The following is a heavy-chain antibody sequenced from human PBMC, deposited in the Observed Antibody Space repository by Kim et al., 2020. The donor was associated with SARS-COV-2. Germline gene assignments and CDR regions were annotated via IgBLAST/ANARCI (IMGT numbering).Heavy chain of an antibody. CDR3: ARRGVGSGSAAYRVDWYFDL. CDR1: GYTFTSYY. CDR2: INPSGGST. J-gene: IGHJ2*01. D-gene: IGHD3-10*01. Sequence: ASVKVSCKASGYTFTSYYMHWVRQAPGQGLEWMGIINPSGGSTSYAQKFQGRVTMTRDTSTSTVYMELSSLRSEDTAVYYCARRGVGSGSAAYRVDWYFDLWGRGTLVTVSS. V-gene: IGHV1-46*01.